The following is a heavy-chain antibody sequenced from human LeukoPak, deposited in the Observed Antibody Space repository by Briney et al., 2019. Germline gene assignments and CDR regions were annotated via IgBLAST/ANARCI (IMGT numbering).Heavy chain of an antibody. CDR1: GGSFSGYY. CDR3: ARSSGWHLLLLDY. J-gene: IGHJ4*02. D-gene: IGHD6-25*01. V-gene: IGHV4-34*01. Sequence: KTSETLSLTCAVYGGSFSGYYWSWIRQPPGKGLEWIGEINHSGSTNYNPSLKSRVTISVDTSKNQFSLKLNSVTAADTAVYYCARSSGWHLLLLDYWGQGTLVTVSS. CDR2: INHSGST.